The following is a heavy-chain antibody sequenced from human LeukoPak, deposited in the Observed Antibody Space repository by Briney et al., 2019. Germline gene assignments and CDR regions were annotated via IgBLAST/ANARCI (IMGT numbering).Heavy chain of an antibody. Sequence: SETLSLTCTVSGGSISSSSYYCGWIRQPPGKGLEWIGSIYYSGSTYYNPSLKSRVTISVDTSKNQFSLKLSSVTAADTAVYYCARPIAVAEAFDYWGQGTLVTVSS. CDR3: ARPIAVAEAFDY. CDR2: IYYSGST. D-gene: IGHD6-19*01. V-gene: IGHV4-39*01. CDR1: GGSISSSSYY. J-gene: IGHJ4*02.